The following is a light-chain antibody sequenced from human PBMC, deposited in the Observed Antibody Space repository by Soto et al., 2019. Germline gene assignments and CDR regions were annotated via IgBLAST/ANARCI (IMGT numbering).Light chain of an antibody. CDR3: QQYSTYPWT. CDR2: KAS. J-gene: IGKJ1*01. Sequence: DIQMTQSPSTLSASVGDRVTITCRASQTISTLLAWYQQRPGKAPNLLIYKASSLESGVPSRFSGSGSGTEFTLTITILQPDDFATYFCQQYSTYPWTFGQATKVEFK. CDR1: QTISTL. V-gene: IGKV1-5*03.